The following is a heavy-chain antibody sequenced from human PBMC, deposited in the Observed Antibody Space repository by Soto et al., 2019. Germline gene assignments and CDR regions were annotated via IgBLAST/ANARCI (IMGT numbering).Heavy chain of an antibody. D-gene: IGHD6-19*01. J-gene: IGHJ6*02. CDR3: VKRIAVFGMDV. Sequence: PGGSLRLSCSASGFTFSNFAMHWVRQAPGKGLEYVSAISSNGDSTYYADSVKGRSTISRDNSKNTLYLQMSSLRAEDTAVYYCVKRIAVFGMDVWGQGTTVTVSS. CDR1: GFTFSNFA. CDR2: ISSNGDST. V-gene: IGHV3-64D*06.